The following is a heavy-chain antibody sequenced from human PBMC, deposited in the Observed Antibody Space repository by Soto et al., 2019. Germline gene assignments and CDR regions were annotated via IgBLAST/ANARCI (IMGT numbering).Heavy chain of an antibody. CDR3: ASVGVYCSSTSGYSDAVDI. J-gene: IGHJ3*02. CDR1: GFTFSSYG. CDR2: IWYDGSNK. D-gene: IGHD2-2*01. V-gene: IGHV3-33*01. Sequence: QVQLVESGGGVVQPGRSLRLSCAASGFTFSSYGMHWVRQAPGKGLEWGAVIWYDGSNKYYADSVKGRFTISRDNSKNKLYLQMNSLRDEDTAVYYCASVGVYCSSTSGYSDAVDIWGQGTMVTVSS.